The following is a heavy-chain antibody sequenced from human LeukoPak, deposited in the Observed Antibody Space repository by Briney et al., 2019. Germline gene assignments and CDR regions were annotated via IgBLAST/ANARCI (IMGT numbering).Heavy chain of an antibody. CDR3: ARGGAAAPGSIDY. D-gene: IGHD6-13*01. CDR1: GFTFTSSG. V-gene: IGHV1-58*02. Sequence: KVSCKASGFTFTSSGMPWVRQARGQRPEWMGWIVVGKGKINYAEMFQERVTITRDISTSTVYIELSSLRSDDTAVYYCARGGAAAPGSIDYWGQGTLVTVSS. J-gene: IGHJ4*02. CDR2: IVVGKGKI.